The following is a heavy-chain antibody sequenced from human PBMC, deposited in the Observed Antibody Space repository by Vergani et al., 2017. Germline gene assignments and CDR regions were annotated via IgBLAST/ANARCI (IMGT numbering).Heavy chain of an antibody. J-gene: IGHJ3*02. D-gene: IGHD5-24*01. CDR2: IIPIFGTA. CDR1: GGTFSSYA. Sequence: QVQLVQSGAEVKKPGSSVKVSCKASGGTFSSYAISWVRQAPGQGLDWMGRIIPIFGTANYAQKFQGRVTITADKSTSTAYMELSSLRSADTAVYYCASIEIATVGDAFDIWGQGTMVTVSS. CDR3: ASIEIATVGDAFDI. V-gene: IGHV1-69*14.